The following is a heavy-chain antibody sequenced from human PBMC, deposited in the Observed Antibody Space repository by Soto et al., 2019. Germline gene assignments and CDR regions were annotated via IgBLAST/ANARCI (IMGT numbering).Heavy chain of an antibody. D-gene: IGHD1-1*01. CDR1: GYTFTGYY. J-gene: IGHJ5*02. Sequence: QVQLVQSGAEVKKPGASVKVSCKASGYTFTGYYMHWVRQAPGQGLEWMGWINPNRGGTNYAQKFQGRVTMTRDTSISTAYMELSRLRSDDTAVYYCARLQLERRGGYPWGQGTLVTVSS. V-gene: IGHV1-2*02. CDR3: ARLQLERRGGYP. CDR2: INPNRGGT.